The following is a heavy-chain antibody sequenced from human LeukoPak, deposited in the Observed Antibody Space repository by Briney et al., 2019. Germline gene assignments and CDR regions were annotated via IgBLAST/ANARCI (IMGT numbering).Heavy chain of an antibody. Sequence: GASVKVSCKASGYTFTSYGISWVRQAPGQGLEWMGWISAYNGNTNYAQKLQGRVTMTTDTSTSTAYMELRSLRSDDTAVYYCARFTTVVTHWYFDLWGRGTLVTVSS. J-gene: IGHJ2*01. V-gene: IGHV1-18*01. D-gene: IGHD4-23*01. CDR1: GYTFTSYG. CDR2: ISAYNGNT. CDR3: ARFTTVVTHWYFDL.